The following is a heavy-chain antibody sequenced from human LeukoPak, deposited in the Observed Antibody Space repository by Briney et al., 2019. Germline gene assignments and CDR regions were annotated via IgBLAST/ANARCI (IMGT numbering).Heavy chain of an antibody. V-gene: IGHV3-21*01. J-gene: IGHJ4*02. CDR1: GFTFSSYS. D-gene: IGHD3-10*01. CDR3: ARGPNYYGSGSYYNVDDY. CDR2: ISSSSSYI. Sequence: PGGSLRLSCAASGFTFSSYSMNWVRQAPGKGLEWVSSISSSSSYIYYADSVKGRFTISRDNAKNSLYLQMNSLRAEDTAVYYCARGPNYYGSGSYYNVDDYWGQGTLVTVSS.